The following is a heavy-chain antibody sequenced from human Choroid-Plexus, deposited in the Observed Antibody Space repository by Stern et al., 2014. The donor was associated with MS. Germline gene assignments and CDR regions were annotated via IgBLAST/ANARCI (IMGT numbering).Heavy chain of an antibody. CDR2: VSYDGSNK. V-gene: IGHV3-30*18. CDR3: AKDRQYLTYFFDH. CDR1: GFTFGSCS. Sequence: VQLVESGGGVVQPGRPLRLSCVASGFTFGSCSMHWVRQAPGKGLEWVGGVSYDGSNKYYADSVKGRFPISRDNSQNTLYMQMSSLRPEDAAVYYCAKDRQYLTYFFDHWGQGSLVTVSS. J-gene: IGHJ5*02. D-gene: IGHD2/OR15-2a*01.